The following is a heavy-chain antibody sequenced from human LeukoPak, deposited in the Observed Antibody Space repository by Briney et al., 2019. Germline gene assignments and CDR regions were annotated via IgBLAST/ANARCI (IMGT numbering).Heavy chain of an antibody. V-gene: IGHV3-20*04. D-gene: IGHD4-23*01. CDR3: ARRGKRDYYYMDV. Sequence: GGSLRLSCAASGFTFDDYGMSWVRQAPGKGLEWVSGINWNGGSTGYADFVKGRFTISRDNAKNSLYLQMNSLRAEDTALYYCARRGKRDYYYMDVWGKGTTVTVSS. J-gene: IGHJ6*03. CDR1: GFTFDDYG. CDR2: INWNGGST.